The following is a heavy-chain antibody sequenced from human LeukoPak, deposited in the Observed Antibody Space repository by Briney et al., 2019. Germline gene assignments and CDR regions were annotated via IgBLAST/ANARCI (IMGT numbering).Heavy chain of an antibody. CDR2: IIPIFGTA. CDR1: GGTFSSYA. J-gene: IGHJ4*02. V-gene: IGHV1-69*06. Sequence: SEKVSCKASGGTFSSYAISWVRQAPGQGLEWMGGIIPIFGTANYAQKFQGRVTVTADKSTSTAYMELSSLRSEDTAVYYCAREGIHCGGDCYSDYWGQGTLVTVSS. D-gene: IGHD2-21*02. CDR3: AREGIHCGGDCYSDY.